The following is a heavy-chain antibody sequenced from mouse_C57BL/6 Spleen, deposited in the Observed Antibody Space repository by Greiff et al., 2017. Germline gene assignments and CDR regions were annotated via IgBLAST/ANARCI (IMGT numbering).Heavy chain of an antibody. D-gene: IGHD2-5*01. V-gene: IGHV1-50*01. Sequence: QAQLQQPGAELVKPGASVKLSCKASGYTFTSYWMQWVKQRPGQGLEWIGEIDPSDSYTNYNQKFKGKATLTVDTSSSTAYMQLSSLTSEDSAVYYCARGSKIYYFDYWGQGTTLTVSS. CDR3: ARGSKIYYFDY. CDR1: GYTFTSYW. J-gene: IGHJ2*01. CDR2: IDPSDSYT.